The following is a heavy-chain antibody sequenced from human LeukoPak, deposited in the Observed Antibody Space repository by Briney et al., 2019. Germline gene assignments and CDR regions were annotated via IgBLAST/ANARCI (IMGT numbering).Heavy chain of an antibody. CDR2: ISSSGGST. V-gene: IGHV3-NL1*01. CDR1: GFTFSTYG. J-gene: IGHJ4*02. D-gene: IGHD2-8*02. Sequence: GGSLRLSCAASGFTFSTYGMHWVRQAPGKGLEWVSAISSSGGSTYYADSVKGRFTISRDNSKNTLYLQMNSLRAEDTAVYYCARDAVAGGIFSHFDYWGQGTLVTVSS. CDR3: ARDAVAGGIFSHFDY.